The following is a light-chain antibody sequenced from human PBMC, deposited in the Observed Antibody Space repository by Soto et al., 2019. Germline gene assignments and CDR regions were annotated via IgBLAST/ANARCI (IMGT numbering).Light chain of an antibody. Sequence: DIQMTQSPSSLSASAGDRVTISCQASQDISNYLNWFQQKPGKAPKLLIYDTSTLEEGVPSRFSGSTSGTDFTLTISSLQPEDFATYYCQQYAYFPFTFGGGTQVEI. CDR3: QQYAYFPFT. CDR2: DTS. V-gene: IGKV1-33*01. J-gene: IGKJ4*01. CDR1: QDISNY.